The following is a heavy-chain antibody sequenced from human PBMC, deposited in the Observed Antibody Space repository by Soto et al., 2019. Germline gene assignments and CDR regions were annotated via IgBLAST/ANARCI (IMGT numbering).Heavy chain of an antibody. D-gene: IGHD6-19*01. J-gene: IGHJ5*02. CDR3: ARKGTGWNASGFDP. Sequence: SETLSLTCSVSGGSINNYYWSWIRQPPGKGLEWIANIYYTGTTSYNPSLVSRVTISVDTSQNQFSLKLNSVTAADTAMYYCARKGTGWNASGFDPWGQGILVTVSS. CDR2: IYYTGTT. V-gene: IGHV4-59*08. CDR1: GGSINNYY.